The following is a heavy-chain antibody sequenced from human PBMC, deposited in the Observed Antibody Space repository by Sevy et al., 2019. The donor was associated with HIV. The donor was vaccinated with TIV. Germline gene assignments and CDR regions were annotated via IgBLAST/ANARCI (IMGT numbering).Heavy chain of an antibody. J-gene: IGHJ6*02. CDR1: GGTFSSYA. CDR2: IIPIFGTA. CDR3: ARDWSRNKEMGGYEGYYYYGMDV. V-gene: IGHV1-69*13. Sequence: ASVKVSCKASGGTFSSYAISWVRQAPGQGLEWMGGIIPIFGTANYAQKFQGRVTITADESTSTAYMELSSLRSEDTAVYYCARDWSRNKEMGGYEGYYYYGMDVWGQGTTVTVSS. D-gene: IGHD5-12*01.